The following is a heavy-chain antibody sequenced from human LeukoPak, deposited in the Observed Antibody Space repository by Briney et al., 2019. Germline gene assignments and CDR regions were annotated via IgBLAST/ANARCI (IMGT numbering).Heavy chain of an antibody. D-gene: IGHD6-13*01. CDR2: ISSSISYI. V-gene: IGHV3-21*01. CDR1: GFTFSSYS. CDR3: GRNLEGYSSSFDF. Sequence: PGGSLRLSCAASGFTFSSYSMNWVRQAPGKGLEWVSSISSSISYIYSADSVKGRFTISRDNAKNSLYLQMNSLRAEETAVHYVGRNLEGYSSSFDFWGQGTLVSVSS. J-gene: IGHJ4*02.